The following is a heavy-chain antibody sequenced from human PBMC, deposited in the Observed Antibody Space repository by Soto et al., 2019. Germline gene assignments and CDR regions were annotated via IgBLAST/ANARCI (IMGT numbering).Heavy chain of an antibody. J-gene: IGHJ4*02. CDR1: GFTFTSYW. D-gene: IGHD3-16*01. Sequence: GGSLRLSCAASGFTFTSYWMHWVRQVAGKGLLWVSRIEEYGNTINYADSVKGRFTISRDNARNTLYLEVNSLRGEDPALYYCTRDIGGKGEYWGPGTLVTVSS. CDR2: IEEYGNTI. CDR3: TRDIGGKGEY. V-gene: IGHV3-74*01.